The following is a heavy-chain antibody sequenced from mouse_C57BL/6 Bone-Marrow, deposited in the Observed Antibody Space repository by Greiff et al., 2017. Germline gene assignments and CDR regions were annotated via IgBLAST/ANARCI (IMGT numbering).Heavy chain of an antibody. V-gene: IGHV1-53*01. CDR2: INPSNGGT. J-gene: IGHJ4*01. CDR3: ARDGTYYFFMDY. CDR1: GYTFTSYW. D-gene: IGHD2-10*01. Sequence: VQLQQPGTELVKPGASVKLSCKASGYTFTSYWMHWVKQRPGQGLAWIGNINPSNGGTNYNEKFKSKATLTVDKSSSTAYMQLSSLTSEDSAVYYCARDGTYYFFMDYWGQGTSVTVSS.